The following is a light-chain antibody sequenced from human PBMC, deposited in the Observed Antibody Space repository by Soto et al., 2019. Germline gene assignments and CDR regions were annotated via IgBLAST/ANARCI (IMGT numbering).Light chain of an antibody. CDR3: QSYDSSLSGYVV. V-gene: IGLV1-40*01. CDR1: SSNIGAGYD. Sequence: QSVLTQPPSVSGAPGQRVTISCTGSSSNIGAGYDVHWYQQLPGTAPKLLISDNINRPSGVPDRFSGSKSGTSASLAITGLQAEDEADYYCQSYDSSLSGYVVFGGGTKVTVL. CDR2: DNI. J-gene: IGLJ2*01.